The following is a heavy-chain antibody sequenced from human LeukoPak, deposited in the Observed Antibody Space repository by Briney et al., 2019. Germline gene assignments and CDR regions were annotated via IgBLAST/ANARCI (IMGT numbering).Heavy chain of an antibody. CDR2: MHPNSGNT. V-gene: IGHV1-8*01. J-gene: IGHJ1*01. D-gene: IGHD6-19*01. CDR1: GYTFTSYD. Sequence: ASVKVSCKASGYTFTSYDINWVRQATGQGLEWMGWMHPNSGNTGYARNFQGRVTMTRNTSISTAYMELSSLRSEDTAVYYCARGGPVAATHKYFQHWGQGTLVTVSS. CDR3: ARGGPVAATHKYFQH.